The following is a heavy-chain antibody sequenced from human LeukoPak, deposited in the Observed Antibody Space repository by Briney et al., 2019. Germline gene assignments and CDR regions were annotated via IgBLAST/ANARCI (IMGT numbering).Heavy chain of an antibody. CDR1: GGSISSGGYY. Sequence: PSETLSLTCTVSGGSISSGGYYWSWIRQHPGKGLEWIGYIYYSGSTYYNPSLKSRVTISVGTSKNQFSLKLSSVTAADTAEYYCAREFNYYDSSGYHLTEDYWGQGTLVTVSS. J-gene: IGHJ4*02. CDR2: IYYSGST. D-gene: IGHD3-22*01. CDR3: AREFNYYDSSGYHLTEDY. V-gene: IGHV4-31*03.